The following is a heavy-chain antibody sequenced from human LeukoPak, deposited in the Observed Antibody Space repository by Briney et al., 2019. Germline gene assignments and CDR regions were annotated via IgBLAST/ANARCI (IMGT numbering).Heavy chain of an antibody. D-gene: IGHD3-3*01. V-gene: IGHV4-34*01. Sequence: SETLSLTCAVYGGSFSGYYWSWIRQPPGKGLEWIGEINHSGSTNHNPSLKSRVTISVDTSKNQFSLKLSSVTAADTAVYYCARGIPGNYDFWSGYYRGYYFDYWGQGTLVTVSS. J-gene: IGHJ4*02. CDR1: GGSFSGYY. CDR2: INHSGST. CDR3: ARGIPGNYDFWSGYYRGYYFDY.